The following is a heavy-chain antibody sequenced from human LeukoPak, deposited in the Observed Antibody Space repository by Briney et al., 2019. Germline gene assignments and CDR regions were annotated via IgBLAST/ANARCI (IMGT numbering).Heavy chain of an antibody. V-gene: IGHV3-21*01. CDR1: GFTFDSYS. CDR3: ARDRIYTNYYFDS. Sequence: GGSLRLSCAASGFTFDSYSMNWVRRAPGKGLQWVSSISTGSNYIYYADSVKGRFTISRDNAKNSLYQQMNSLRADDTGVYYCARDRIYTNYYFDSWGLGTLVTVSS. D-gene: IGHD4-11*01. J-gene: IGHJ4*02. CDR2: ISTGSNYI.